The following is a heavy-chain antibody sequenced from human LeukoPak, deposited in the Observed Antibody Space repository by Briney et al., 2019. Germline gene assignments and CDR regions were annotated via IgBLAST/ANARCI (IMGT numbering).Heavy chain of an antibody. J-gene: IGHJ5*02. CDR2: IDVTGGYT. D-gene: IGHD1-7*01. V-gene: IGHV3-23*01. CDR3: TREGMGTTFSAWFDP. CDR1: GFTFSTYG. Sequence: GGTLRLSCAASGFTFSTYGMSWVRQAPGKGLEWVSAIDVTGGYTSYADSVRGRFTVSRDNSKNTLYLQVNSLRVEDTAVYYCTREGMGTTFSAWFDPWGQGTLVTVPS.